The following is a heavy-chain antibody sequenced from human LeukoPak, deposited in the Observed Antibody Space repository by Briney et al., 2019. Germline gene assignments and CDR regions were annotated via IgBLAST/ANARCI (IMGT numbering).Heavy chain of an antibody. D-gene: IGHD6-6*01. CDR1: GYTFTGYY. Sequence: RASVKVSCKASGYTFTGYYMHWVRQAPGQGLEWVGWINPNSVGTNYAQKFQGRVTMTRDTSISTAYMDLRRLRSDDTAVYYCARDYSSSSGYFDYWGQGTLVTVSS. J-gene: IGHJ4*02. V-gene: IGHV1-2*02. CDR3: ARDYSSSSGYFDY. CDR2: INPNSVGT.